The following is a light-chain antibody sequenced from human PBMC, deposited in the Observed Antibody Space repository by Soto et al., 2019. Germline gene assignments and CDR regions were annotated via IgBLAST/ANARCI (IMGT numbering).Light chain of an antibody. CDR2: DVN. CDR1: SSDVGGYNY. CDR3: SSYTTSSTLV. Sequence: QSALTQPASVSGSPGQSITISCTGTSSDVGGYNYVSWYQQHPGKAPKPMIYDVNNRPSGVSNRFSGSKSGNTASLTISGLQAEDEAHYYCSSYTTSSTLVFGGGTKVTVL. J-gene: IGLJ3*02. V-gene: IGLV2-14*03.